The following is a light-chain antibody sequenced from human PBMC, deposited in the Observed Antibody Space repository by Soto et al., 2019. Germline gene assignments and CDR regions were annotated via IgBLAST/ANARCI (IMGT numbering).Light chain of an antibody. CDR1: SSNIGAGYD. J-gene: IGLJ1*01. V-gene: IGLV1-40*01. CDR2: GNS. Sequence: QSVLTQPPSVSGAPGQRVTISCTGSSSNIGAGYDVHWYQQLPGTAPKLLIYGNSNRPSGVPDRFSGSKSGTSASLAITGLRAEDEADYYCQSYGSSPSANFVFGTGTKVTV. CDR3: QSYGSSPSANFV.